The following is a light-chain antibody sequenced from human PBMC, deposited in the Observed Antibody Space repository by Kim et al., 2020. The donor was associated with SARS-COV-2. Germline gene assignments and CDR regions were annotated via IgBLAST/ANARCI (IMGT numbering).Light chain of an antibody. CDR3: QQRSNWFT. J-gene: IGKJ5*01. Sequence: SLSPGERATLSCRASQSISTYLAWYQQKPGQAPRLLIYDASKRAAGIPGRFSGSGSGTDFTLTISSLEPEDFAVYYCQQRSNWFTFGQGTRLEIK. V-gene: IGKV3-11*01. CDR2: DAS. CDR1: QSISTY.